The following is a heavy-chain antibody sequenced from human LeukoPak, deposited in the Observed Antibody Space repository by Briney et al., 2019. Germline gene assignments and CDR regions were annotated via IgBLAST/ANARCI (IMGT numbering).Heavy chain of an antibody. V-gene: IGHV4-4*07. CDR1: GVSISAYY. CDR3: ARDPTTVTTIFDS. D-gene: IGHD4-11*01. Sequence: PSETLSLTCSVSGVSISAYYWSWIRQSAGNRLEWIGRIYPGGGIYATATTSYNPSFKSRVTMSGDTSKNQLSLKLSSVTAADTAVYYCARDPTTVTTIFDSWGQGILVTVSS. CDR2: IYPGGGIYATATT. J-gene: IGHJ4*02.